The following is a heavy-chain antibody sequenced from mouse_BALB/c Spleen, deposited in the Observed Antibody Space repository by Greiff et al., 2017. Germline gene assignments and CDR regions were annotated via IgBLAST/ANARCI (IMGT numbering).Heavy chain of an antibody. CDR2: IYPGDGDT. V-gene: IGHV1-82*01. J-gene: IGHJ3*01. Sequence: QVQLKQSGPELVKPGASVKISCKASGYAFSSSWMNWVKQRPGQGLEWIGRIYPGDGDTNYNGKFKGKATLTADKSSSTAYMQLSSLTSVDSAVYFCASNWFAYWGQGTLVTVSA. CDR1: GYAFSSSW. CDR3: ASNWFAY.